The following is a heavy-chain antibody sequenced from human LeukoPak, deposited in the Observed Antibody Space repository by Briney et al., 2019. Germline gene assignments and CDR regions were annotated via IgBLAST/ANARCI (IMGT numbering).Heavy chain of an antibody. CDR2: ISYDENNK. V-gene: IGHV3-30-3*01. CDR1: GFTFSSYA. Sequence: PGGSLRLSCAASGFTFSSYAMHWVRQAPGKGLEWVAFISYDENNKYYADSVKGRFTISRDNSRNTLYLQMNSLRGEDTTVYYCARESPYGGNPFDYWGQGTLVTVPS. J-gene: IGHJ4*02. CDR3: ARESPYGGNPFDY. D-gene: IGHD4-23*01.